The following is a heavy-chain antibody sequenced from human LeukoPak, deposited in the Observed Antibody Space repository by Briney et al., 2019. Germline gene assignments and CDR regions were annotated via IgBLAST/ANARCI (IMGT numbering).Heavy chain of an antibody. Sequence: SQTLSLTCTVSGGSISSGSYYWSWIRQPPGKGLEWIGEINHSGSTNYNPSLKSRVTISVDTSKNQFSLKLSSVTAADTAVYYCARDERYDSSGYPFDYWGQGTLVTVSS. CDR2: INHSGST. CDR1: GGSISSGSYY. D-gene: IGHD3-22*01. CDR3: ARDERYDSSGYPFDY. J-gene: IGHJ4*02. V-gene: IGHV4-39*07.